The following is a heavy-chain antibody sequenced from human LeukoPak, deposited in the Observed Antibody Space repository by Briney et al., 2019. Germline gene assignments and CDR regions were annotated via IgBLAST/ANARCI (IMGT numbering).Heavy chain of an antibody. CDR2: IYYSGST. CDR1: GRSLSSYY. J-gene: IGHJ6*03. CDR3: ARRAVVTPDYYYYMDV. D-gene: IGHD4-23*01. V-gene: IGHV4-59*01. Sequence: PSETLSLTCTVSGRSLSSYYWSWIRQPPGKGLEWVGYIYYSGSTNYNPSLKSRVNISVDTSKHQFSLKLSSVTAADTAVYYCARRAVVTPDYYYYMDVWGKGTTVTVSS.